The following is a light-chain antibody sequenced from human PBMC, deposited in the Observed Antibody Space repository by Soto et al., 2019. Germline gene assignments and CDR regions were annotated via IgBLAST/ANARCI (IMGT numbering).Light chain of an antibody. CDR3: QQYNNWPLT. Sequence: VLSQSAGTLSMSPGERATLSCRASQSLSSSSLAWYQQKPGQAPRLLISGASSRAADIPDRFSGSGSGTDFTLTINSLEPEDFAVYYCQQYNNWPLTFGQGTKVDIK. J-gene: IGKJ1*01. V-gene: IGKV3-20*01. CDR2: GAS. CDR1: QSLSSSS.